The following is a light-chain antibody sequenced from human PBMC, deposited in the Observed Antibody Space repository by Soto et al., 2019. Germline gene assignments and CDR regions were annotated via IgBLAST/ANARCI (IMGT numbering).Light chain of an antibody. J-gene: IGKJ4*01. CDR3: QQYNNWPPVT. CDR1: QSVSSN. CDR2: GAS. V-gene: IGKV3-15*01. Sequence: EIVMTQYPAPLSVSPGERATLSCRASQSVSSNLAWYQQKPGQAPRLLIYGASTRATGIPARFSGSGSGTEFTLTISSLQSEDFAVYYCQQYNNWPPVTFGGGTKVEIK.